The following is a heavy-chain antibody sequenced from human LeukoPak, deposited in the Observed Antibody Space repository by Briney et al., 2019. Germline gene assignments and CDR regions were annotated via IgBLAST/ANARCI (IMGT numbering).Heavy chain of an antibody. CDR1: AGSISSYY. J-gene: IGHJ4*02. CDR3: ARSLRYFDWLPGY. D-gene: IGHD3-9*01. Sequence: SETLSLTCTVSAGSISSYYWSWIRQPPGKGLEWIGYIYFSGSTNSNPSLKSRVTISVDTSKNQFSLKLSSVTAADTAVYYCARSLRYFDWLPGYWGQGTLVTVSS. CDR2: IYFSGST. V-gene: IGHV4-59*08.